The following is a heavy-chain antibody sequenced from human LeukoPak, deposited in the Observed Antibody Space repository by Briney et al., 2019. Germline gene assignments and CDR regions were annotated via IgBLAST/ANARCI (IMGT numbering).Heavy chain of an antibody. J-gene: IGHJ2*01. Sequence: ASVKVSCKASGGTFSSYTMSWVRQAPGQGLEWMGRIIPILGIANYAQKFQGRVTITADKSTSTAYMELSSLRSEDTAVYYCAREGAVAGTGPYLWGRGTLVTVSS. CDR3: AREGAVAGTGPYL. CDR2: IIPILGIA. CDR1: GGTFSSYT. D-gene: IGHD6-19*01. V-gene: IGHV1-69*04.